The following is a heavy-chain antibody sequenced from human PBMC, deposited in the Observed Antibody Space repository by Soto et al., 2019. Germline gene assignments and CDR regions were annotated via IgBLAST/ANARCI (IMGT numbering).Heavy chain of an antibody. J-gene: IGHJ3*02. CDR3: AGRTVASSWTSDI. V-gene: IGHV3-23*01. CDR1: GFIFTRYA. D-gene: IGHD6-19*01. Sequence: GGSLRLSCVASGFIFTRYAMAWVRQVPGKGLEWLAGISGTAGKTYYLDSVKGRFTISRDTSRNTVFLQMNSLRADDTAIYFCAGRTVASSWTSDIWGQGTMVSVSS. CDR2: ISGTAGKT.